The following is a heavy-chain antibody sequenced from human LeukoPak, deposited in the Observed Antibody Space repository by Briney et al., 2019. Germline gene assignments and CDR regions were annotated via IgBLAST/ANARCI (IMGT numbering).Heavy chain of an antibody. V-gene: IGHV4-39*07. CDR1: GGFISSSSYY. CDR2: IYFSGST. J-gene: IGHJ5*02. Sequence: PSETLSLTCTVSGGFISSSSYYWGWIRQPPGKGLEWIGSIYFSGSTKYNPSLKSRVTVSVDTSKNQFSLKLRSVTAADTAVYYCATSVADYGDYARFDPWGQGTLVTVSS. D-gene: IGHD4-17*01. CDR3: ATSVADYGDYARFDP.